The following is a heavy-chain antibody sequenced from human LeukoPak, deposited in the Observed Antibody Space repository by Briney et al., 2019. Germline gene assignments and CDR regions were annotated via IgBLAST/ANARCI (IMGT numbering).Heavy chain of an antibody. CDR3: ARRGNALRP. J-gene: IGHJ5*02. Sequence: SETLSLTCAVYGGSFSGYYWSWIRQPPGKGLEWIGEIDHSGSTNYNPSLKSRVTISVDASKNQFSLKLSSVTAADTAVYYCARRGNALRPWGQGTLVTVSS. V-gene: IGHV4-34*01. CDR1: GGSFSGYY. CDR2: IDHSGST. D-gene: IGHD1-1*01.